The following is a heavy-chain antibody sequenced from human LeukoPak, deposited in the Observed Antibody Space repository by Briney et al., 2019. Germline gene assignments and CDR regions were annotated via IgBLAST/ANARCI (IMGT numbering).Heavy chain of an antibody. Sequence: GGSLRLSCAASGFTFSSYWMHWVRQAPGKGLVWVSRINSDGSSTSYADSVKGRFTISRDNAKNTLYLQMNSLRAEDTAVYYCARVSAAADHFDYWGQGTLVTVSS. CDR2: INSDGSST. V-gene: IGHV3-74*01. CDR3: ARVSAAADHFDY. D-gene: IGHD6-13*01. CDR1: GFTFSSYW. J-gene: IGHJ4*02.